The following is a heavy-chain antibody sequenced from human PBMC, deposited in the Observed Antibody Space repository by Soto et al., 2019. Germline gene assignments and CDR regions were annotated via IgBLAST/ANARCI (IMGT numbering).Heavy chain of an antibody. CDR2: ISGSGGST. CDR3: AKELNPRFDFWGRYGMDV. V-gene: IGHV3-23*01. CDR1: GLTFRNYA. Sequence: PGGSLRLSCVASGLTFRNYAMRWVRQAPGKGLEWVSGISGSGGSTYYADSVRGRFAVSRDSSENTLYLQMNSLRAEDTAVYLCAKELNPRFDFWGRYGMDVWGQGTTVTVSS. D-gene: IGHD3-3*01. J-gene: IGHJ6*02.